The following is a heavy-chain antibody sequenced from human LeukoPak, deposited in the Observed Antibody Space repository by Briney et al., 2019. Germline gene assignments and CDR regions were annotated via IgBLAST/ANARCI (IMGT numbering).Heavy chain of an antibody. CDR3: ARHGERGYSYGHDY. CDR2: INHSGST. Sequence: SETLSLTCAVYGGSFSGNYWSWIRQPPGKGLEWIGEINHSGSTNYNPSLKSRVTISVDTSKNQFSLKLSSVTAADTAVYYCARHGERGYSYGHDYWGQGTLVTVSS. J-gene: IGHJ4*02. CDR1: GGSFSGNY. V-gene: IGHV4-34*01. D-gene: IGHD5-18*01.